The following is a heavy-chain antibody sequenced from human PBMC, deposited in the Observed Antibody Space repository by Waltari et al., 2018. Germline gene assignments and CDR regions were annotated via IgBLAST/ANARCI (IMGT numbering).Heavy chain of an antibody. D-gene: IGHD3-16*02. CDR2: ISGSGGST. CDR3: AKDIGEGLRLGELSLGLDY. CDR1: GFTFSSYA. V-gene: IGHV3-23*01. J-gene: IGHJ4*02. Sequence: EVQLLESGGGLVQPGGSLRLSCAASGFTFSSYAMSWVRQAPGKGLEWVSAISGSGGSTYYADSVKGRFTISRDNSKNSLYLQMNSLRTEDTALYYCAKDIGEGLRLGELSLGLDYWGQGTLVTVSS.